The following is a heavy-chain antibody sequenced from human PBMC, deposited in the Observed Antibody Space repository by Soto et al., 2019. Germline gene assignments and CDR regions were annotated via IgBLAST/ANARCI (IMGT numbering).Heavy chain of an antibody. V-gene: IGHV1-3*05. CDR3: ARDGIAAAGTSWFDP. CDR2: INAGNGNT. D-gene: IGHD6-13*01. CDR1: GYTFTSHA. J-gene: IGHJ5*02. Sequence: QVQLVQSGAEEKKPGASVKVSCKASGYTFTSHAMHWVRQAPGQRLEWMGWINAGNGNTKYSQKFQGRVTITPDTSASTGNMELSSLRSEDTAVYCCARDGIAAAGTSWFDPWGQGTLGTVSS.